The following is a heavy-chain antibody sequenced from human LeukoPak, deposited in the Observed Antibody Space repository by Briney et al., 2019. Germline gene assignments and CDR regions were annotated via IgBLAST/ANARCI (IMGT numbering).Heavy chain of an antibody. D-gene: IGHD5-24*01. Sequence: GGSLRLSCAASGFTFSSYSMNWVRQAPGKGLEWVSYISSSSSTIYYADSVKGRFTVSRDNAKNSLYLEMNSLRVEDTAVYYCARGGGVATTDYWGQGTLVTVSS. CDR2: ISSSSSTI. J-gene: IGHJ4*02. V-gene: IGHV3-48*04. CDR1: GFTFSSYS. CDR3: ARGGGVATTDY.